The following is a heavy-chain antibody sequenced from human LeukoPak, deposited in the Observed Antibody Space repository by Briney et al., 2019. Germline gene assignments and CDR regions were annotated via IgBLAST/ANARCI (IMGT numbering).Heavy chain of an antibody. CDR3: ARGYGDSIHFDY. CDR1: GFPFSSSW. D-gene: IGHD4-17*01. J-gene: IGHJ4*02. Sequence: PGGSLRLSCAVSGFPFSSSWMNWVRQAPGKGLEWVANIKQDGSEKYYVDSVKGRFTISRDNAKNSLYLRMNSLRAEDTAVYYCARGYGDSIHFDYRGQGTLVTVSS. V-gene: IGHV3-7*04. CDR2: IKQDGSEK.